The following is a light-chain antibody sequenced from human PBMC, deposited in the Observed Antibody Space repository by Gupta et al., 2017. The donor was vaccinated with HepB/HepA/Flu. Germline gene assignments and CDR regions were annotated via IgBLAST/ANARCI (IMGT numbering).Light chain of an antibody. CDR3: QQYNLWPWT. Sequence: VMTQSPATLSVSPGERATLSCRASQTINSHVAWYQQKPGQAPRLLIFNRSTRGTAIPARFSGSGSGTEFTLTISSLQSEDFVVYYCQQYNLWPWTFGQGTKVEIK. V-gene: IGKV3-15*01. CDR1: QTINSH. J-gene: IGKJ1*01. CDR2: NRS.